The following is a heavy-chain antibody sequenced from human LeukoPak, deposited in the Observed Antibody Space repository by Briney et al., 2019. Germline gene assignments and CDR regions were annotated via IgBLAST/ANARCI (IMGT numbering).Heavy chain of an antibody. J-gene: IGHJ4*02. D-gene: IGHD6-6*01. CDR3: ARPLDGSSSYFDY. V-gene: IGHV5-51*01. Sequence: ISCXXSGYSFTSYWIGWVRQLPGKGLEWMGIIYPGDSDTRYSPSFQGQVTISADKSISTAYLQWSSLKASDTAMYYCARPLDGSSSYFDYWGQGTLATVSS. CDR2: IYPGDSDT. CDR1: GYSFTSYW.